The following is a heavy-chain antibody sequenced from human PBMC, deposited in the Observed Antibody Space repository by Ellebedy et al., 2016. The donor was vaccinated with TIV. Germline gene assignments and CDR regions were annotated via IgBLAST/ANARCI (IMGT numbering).Heavy chain of an antibody. D-gene: IGHD5-12*01. V-gene: IGHV4-39*01. J-gene: IGHJ4*02. CDR1: GGYLRTYY. Sequence: SETLSLXCTVSGGYLRTYYWSWIRQAPGKGLEWIGSIFSSGNTHYNVSLETRVTISRDTSRNQFSLRLSSVTAADTAVYYCARQPYRGGYGDYWGQGTLVTVSS. CDR3: ARQPYRGGYGDY. CDR2: IFSSGNT.